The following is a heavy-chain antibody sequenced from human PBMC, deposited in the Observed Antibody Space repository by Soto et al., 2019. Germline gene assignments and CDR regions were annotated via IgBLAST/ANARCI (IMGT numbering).Heavy chain of an antibody. CDR1: GFTFSSYA. J-gene: IGHJ4*02. D-gene: IGHD6-13*01. CDR3: AKTPYSSSWNPRFDY. V-gene: IGHV3-23*01. Sequence: EVQLLESGGGLVQPGGSLRLSCTASGFTFSSYAMSWVRQAPGKGLEWVSAISGSGGSTYYADSVKGRFTISRDNSKNTLYLQMNSLRAEDTAVYYCAKTPYSSSWNPRFDYWGQGTLVTVSS. CDR2: ISGSGGST.